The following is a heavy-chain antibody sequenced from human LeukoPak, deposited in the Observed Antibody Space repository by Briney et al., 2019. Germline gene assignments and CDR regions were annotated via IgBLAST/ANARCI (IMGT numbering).Heavy chain of an antibody. D-gene: IGHD3-3*01. CDR3: ARGAYDFWSAYYSSGYFDY. V-gene: IGHV3-53*01. Sequence: GGSLRLSCAASGFTVSSNYMSWVRQAPGKGLEWVSVIYSGGSTYYADSVKGRFTISRDDSKNTLYLQMNSLRAEDTAVYYCARGAYDFWSAYYSSGYFDYWGQGTLVTVSS. CDR1: GFTVSSNY. CDR2: IYSGGST. J-gene: IGHJ4*02.